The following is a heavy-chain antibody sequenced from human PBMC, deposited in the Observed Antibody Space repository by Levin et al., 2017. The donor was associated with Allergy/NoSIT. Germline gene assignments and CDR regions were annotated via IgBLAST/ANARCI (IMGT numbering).Heavy chain of an antibody. V-gene: IGHV3-33*01. D-gene: IGHD2-2*02. CDR3: VSDRYPGYWYFDL. CDR1: RFTFNTYG. Sequence: GGSLRLSCAASRFTFNTYGMHWVRQAPGKGLEWVALIWYDGSKEYYADSVKGRFTISRANSKNTLFLQMNSLRIEDTAVYYCVSDRYPGYWYFDLGGRGTLVTVSS. CDR2: IWYDGSKE. J-gene: IGHJ2*01.